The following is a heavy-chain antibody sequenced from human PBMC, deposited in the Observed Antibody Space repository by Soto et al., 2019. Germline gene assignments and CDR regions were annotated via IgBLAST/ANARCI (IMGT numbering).Heavy chain of an antibody. V-gene: IGHV4-34*01. CDR1: GGSFSGYY. CDR2: INHSGST. Sequence: SETLSLTCAVYGGSFSGYYWSWIRQPPGKGLEWIGEINHSGSTNYNPSLKSRVTISVDTSKNQFSLKLSSVTAADTAVYYCARERRHYYYYYGMDVWGQGTTVTVSS. CDR3: ARERRHYYYYYGMDV. J-gene: IGHJ6*02.